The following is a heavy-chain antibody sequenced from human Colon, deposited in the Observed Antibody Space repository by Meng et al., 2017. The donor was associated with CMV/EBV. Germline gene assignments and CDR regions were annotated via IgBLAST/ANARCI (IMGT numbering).Heavy chain of an antibody. J-gene: IGHJ3*02. V-gene: IGHV1-18*01. Sequence: ASVKVSCKASGYTFSIFGISWVRQAPGQGPEWMGWISGDNEKTSYAQKFQGRVTVTKDTSTTTVYMELRSLRPDDTAVYYCAREGLFGHTFDIWGQGTMVTVSS. D-gene: IGHD3-3*01. CDR2: ISGDNEKT. CDR1: GYTFSIFG. CDR3: AREGLFGHTFDI.